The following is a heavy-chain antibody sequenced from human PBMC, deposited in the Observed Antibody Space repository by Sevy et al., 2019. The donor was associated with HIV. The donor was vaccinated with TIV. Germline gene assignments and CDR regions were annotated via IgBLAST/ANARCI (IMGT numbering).Heavy chain of an antibody. D-gene: IGHD1-26*01. CDR3: ARDGGSHIVGAPDAFDI. CDR1: GGSISSYY. Sequence: SETLSLTCTVSGGSISSYYWSWIRQPPGKGLEWIGYIYYSGSTNYNPSLKSRVTISVDTSKNQFSLKLSSVTAADTAVYYCARDGGSHIVGAPDAFDIWGQGTMVTVSS. CDR2: IYYSGST. J-gene: IGHJ3*02. V-gene: IGHV4-59*01.